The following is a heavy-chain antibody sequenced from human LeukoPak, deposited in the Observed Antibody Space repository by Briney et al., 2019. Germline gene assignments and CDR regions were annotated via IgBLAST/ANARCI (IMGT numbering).Heavy chain of an antibody. CDR2: IIPILGIA. J-gene: IGHJ4*02. V-gene: IGHV1-69*02. Sequence: SVKVSCKASGGTFSSYTISWVRQAPGQGLEWMGRIIPILGIANYAQKFQGRVTITADKYTRTAYMELRSLRSEDTAVYSCARVKGVGWYFNYWGQGTLVSVSS. CDR3: ARVKGVGWYFNY. D-gene: IGHD2-8*01. CDR1: GGTFSSYT.